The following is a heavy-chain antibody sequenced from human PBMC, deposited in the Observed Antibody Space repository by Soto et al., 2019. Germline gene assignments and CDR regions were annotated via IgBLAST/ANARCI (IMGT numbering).Heavy chain of an antibody. Sequence: QITLRESGPTLVNPRQTLTLTCTFSGVSLSISGMGVGWFRQPPGKALEWLALIYWDDDKRYSPSLRTRLTINKDTSKNQVVLTMANMSPGDTATYSCAHLIEGAYFDYWGRGTPVTVSS. V-gene: IGHV2-5*02. J-gene: IGHJ4*02. CDR3: AHLIEGAYFDY. CDR2: IYWDDDK. D-gene: IGHD2-21*01. CDR1: GVSLSISGMG.